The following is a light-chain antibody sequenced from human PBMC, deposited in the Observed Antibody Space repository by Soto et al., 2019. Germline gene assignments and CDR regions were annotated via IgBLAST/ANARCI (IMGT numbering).Light chain of an antibody. CDR3: AAWDDSLTGYV. Sequence: QSLLTQPPSASATPGQRVTISCSGSPSNLGSNAVNWYQQVPGTAPKLLIFSTDQRPSGVPDRFSASKSGISASLAISGLLSEDEADYYCAAWDDSLTGYVFTTGTKVTVL. CDR2: STD. CDR1: PSNLGSNA. J-gene: IGLJ1*01. V-gene: IGLV1-44*01.